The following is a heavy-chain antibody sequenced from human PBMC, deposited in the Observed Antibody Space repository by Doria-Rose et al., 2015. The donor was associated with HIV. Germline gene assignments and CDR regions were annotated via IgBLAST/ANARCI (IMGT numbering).Heavy chain of an antibody. Sequence: QVQLQESGAGLVKPSEALSLTCAVFGGSFSGYYWSWIRQPPGKGLEWIGEINHSGSTDYKTSLKSRVTISLDTSKNLSSLKLSSVTAADTAVYYCARGLLRGGWNDVDYYYGMDVWGQGTTVTVSS. J-gene: IGHJ6*02. CDR1: GGSFSGYY. D-gene: IGHD1-1*01. CDR2: INHSGST. V-gene: IGHV4-34*01. CDR3: ARGLLRGGWNDVDYYYGMDV.